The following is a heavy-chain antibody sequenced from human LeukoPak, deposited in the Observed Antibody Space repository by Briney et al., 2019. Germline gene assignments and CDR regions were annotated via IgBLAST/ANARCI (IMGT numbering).Heavy chain of an antibody. V-gene: IGHV3-23*01. CDR1: GFTFSSYA. CDR2: ISSSGGST. J-gene: IGHJ6*02. CDR3: AKGGRAAADHYYYGMDV. Sequence: GGSLRLSCAASGFTFSSYAMSWVRQAPGKGLEWVSAISSSGGSTYYADSVKGRFTISRDNSKNTLYLQMNSLRAEDTAVYYCAKGGRAAADHYYYGMDVWGQGTTVTVSS. D-gene: IGHD6-13*01.